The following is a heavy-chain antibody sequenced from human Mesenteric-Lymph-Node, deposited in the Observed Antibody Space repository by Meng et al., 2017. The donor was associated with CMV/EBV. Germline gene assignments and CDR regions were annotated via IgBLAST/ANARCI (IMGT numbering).Heavy chain of an antibody. D-gene: IGHD7-27*01. V-gene: IGHV3-74*01. CDR2: VNSDGSGT. Sequence: GESLKISCAASGFIFNSYWMHWVRQAPGKGLIWVSRVNSDGSGTRNADSVKGRFTISRDNAKNTLYLQLNSLTAEDTAVYYCARGGRTGSFDYWARERWSPSPQ. J-gene: IGHJ4*02. CDR3: ARGGRTGSFDY. CDR1: GFIFNSYW.